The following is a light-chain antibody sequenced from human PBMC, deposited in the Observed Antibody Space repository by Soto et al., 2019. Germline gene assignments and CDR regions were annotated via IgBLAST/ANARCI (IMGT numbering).Light chain of an antibody. CDR1: QSISSY. J-gene: IGKJ4*01. CDR2: AAS. Sequence: DIQMTQSPSSLSASVGHRVTITCRASQSISSYLNWYQQKPGKAPKLLNYAASSLQSGVPSRFSGSGSGRDFTLAISSLQPEDFATYYCQQSYSTPLTFGGRTKVEIK. V-gene: IGKV1-39*01. CDR3: QQSYSTPLT.